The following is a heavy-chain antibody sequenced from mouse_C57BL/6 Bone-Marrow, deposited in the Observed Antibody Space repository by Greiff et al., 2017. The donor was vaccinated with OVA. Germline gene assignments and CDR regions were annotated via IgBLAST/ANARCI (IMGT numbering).Heavy chain of an antibody. D-gene: IGHD2-4*01. Sequence: VQLQQSGAELARPGASVKLSCKASGYTFTSYGISWVKQRTGQGLEWIGEIYPRSGNTYYNEKFKGKATLTADKSSSTAYMELRSLTSEDSAVYFCARETGIYYDYDGDDWGQGTTLTVSS. CDR1: GYTFTSYG. V-gene: IGHV1-81*01. J-gene: IGHJ2*01. CDR2: IYPRSGNT. CDR3: ARETGIYYDYDGDD.